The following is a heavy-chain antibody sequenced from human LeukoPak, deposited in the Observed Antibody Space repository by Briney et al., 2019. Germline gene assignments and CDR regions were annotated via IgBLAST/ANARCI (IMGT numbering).Heavy chain of an antibody. CDR2: ISGSGGST. D-gene: IGHD1-1*01. CDR1: GFTFSSYS. J-gene: IGHJ4*02. Sequence: GGSLRLSCAASGFTFSSYSMNWVRQAPGKGLEWVSAISGSGGSTYYPDSVKGRFTISRDDSKNTVYLQMNSLRAEDTAIYYCAKDKGTYYFDYWGQGTLLTVSS. CDR3: AKDKGTYYFDY. V-gene: IGHV3-23*01.